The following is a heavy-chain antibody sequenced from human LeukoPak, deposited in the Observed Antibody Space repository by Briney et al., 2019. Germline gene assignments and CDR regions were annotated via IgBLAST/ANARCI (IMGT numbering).Heavy chain of an antibody. Sequence: ASVKVSCKASGYTFTSYYMHWVRQAPGQGLEWMGIINPSGGSTSYAQKFQGRVTMTRDMSTSTVYMELSSLRSEDTAVYYCARRAANYYDRSPHIFDYWGQGTLVTVSS. CDR1: GYTFTSYY. V-gene: IGHV1-46*01. D-gene: IGHD3-22*01. CDR2: INPSGGST. J-gene: IGHJ4*02. CDR3: ARRAANYYDRSPHIFDY.